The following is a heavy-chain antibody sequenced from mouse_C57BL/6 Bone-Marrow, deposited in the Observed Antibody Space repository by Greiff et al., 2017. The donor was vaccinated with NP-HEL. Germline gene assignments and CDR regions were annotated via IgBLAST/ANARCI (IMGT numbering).Heavy chain of an antibody. V-gene: IGHV1-81*01. CDR2: IYPRSGNT. CDR1: GYTFTSYG. D-gene: IGHD1-1*01. CDR3: ARGVYYGSSPWFAY. J-gene: IGHJ3*01. Sequence: VQLQQSGAELARPGASVKLSCKASGYTFTSYGISWVKQRTGQGLEWIGEIYPRSGNTYYNEKFKGKATLTADKSSSTAYMELRSLTSEDSAVYFCARGVYYGSSPWFAYWGQGTLVTVSA.